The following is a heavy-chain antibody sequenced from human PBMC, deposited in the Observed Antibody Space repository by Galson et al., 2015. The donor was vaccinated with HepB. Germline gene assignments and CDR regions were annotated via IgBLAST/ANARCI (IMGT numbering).Heavy chain of an antibody. V-gene: IGHV3-23*01. D-gene: IGHD6-19*01. Sequence: SLRLSCAASGFTFSSYAMSWVRQAPGKGLEWVSAISGSGGSTYYADSVKGRFTISRDNAKNTLYLQMNSLRAEDTAVYYCARDLVGQWLVGAYYYGMDVWGQGTTVTVSS. CDR3: ARDLVGQWLVGAYYYGMDV. CDR2: ISGSGGST. J-gene: IGHJ6*02. CDR1: GFTFSSYA.